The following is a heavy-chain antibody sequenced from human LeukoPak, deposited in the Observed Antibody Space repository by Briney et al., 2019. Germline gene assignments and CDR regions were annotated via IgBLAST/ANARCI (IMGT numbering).Heavy chain of an antibody. CDR1: GFTFSNYA. CDR3: AKGQELELRFDY. J-gene: IGHJ4*02. Sequence: PGGSLRLSCAASGFTFSNYAMYWVRQAPGKGLEWVSGITKSGDSTYYADSVKGRFTFSRDNSKNTLFLQMNSLRDEDKAVYYCAKGQELELRFDYWGQGTLVTVSS. V-gene: IGHV3-23*01. D-gene: IGHD1-7*01. CDR2: ITKSGDST.